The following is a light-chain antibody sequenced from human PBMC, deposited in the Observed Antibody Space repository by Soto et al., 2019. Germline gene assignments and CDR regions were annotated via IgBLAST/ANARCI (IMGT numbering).Light chain of an antibody. CDR2: EVF. CDR3: MQTIQLRP. J-gene: IGKJ1*01. CDR1: QTLLPSDGKTY. Sequence: DIVIIETPLSLSVSPGQPGSISCKSSQTLLPSDGKTYLSWPLQKPGQPPQLLIYEVFTRSSAVPERFRGSASGTDFKLKIRGVQARDVGISYCMQTIQLRPFGQGTNVDIK. V-gene: IGKV2D-29*01.